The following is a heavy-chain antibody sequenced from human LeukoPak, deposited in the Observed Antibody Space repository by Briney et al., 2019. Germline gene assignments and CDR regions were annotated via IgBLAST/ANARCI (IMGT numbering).Heavy chain of an antibody. Sequence: PGGSLRLSCAASGFTFSNAWMSWVRQAPGKGLEWVGHIKSKTDGETTSYATPVKGRFTISRDDSKNTLYLQLNSLRAEDTGLYYCTTGRVPESAAFDIWGQGTLVTVSS. V-gene: IGHV3-15*01. CDR3: TTGRVPESAAFDI. J-gene: IGHJ4*02. CDR2: IKSKTDGETT. D-gene: IGHD6-13*01. CDR1: GFTFSNAW.